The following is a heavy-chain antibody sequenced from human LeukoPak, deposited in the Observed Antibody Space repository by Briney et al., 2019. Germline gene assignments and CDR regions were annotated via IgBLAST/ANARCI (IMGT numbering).Heavy chain of an antibody. D-gene: IGHD2-2*01. V-gene: IGHV4-34*01. J-gene: IGHJ4*02. CDR3: ARGRVPQRVVAVPAAMNYFDY. CDR2: INNLGNT. Sequence: ASETLSLSCAVYGESFNNYYWNWIRQSPGKGLEWIGEINNLGNTNYNPSLKSRVTMSVDTSRNQVSLKLSSVTAADTAVYYCARGRVPQRVVAVPAAMNYFDYWGQGTLVTVSS. CDR1: GESFNNYY.